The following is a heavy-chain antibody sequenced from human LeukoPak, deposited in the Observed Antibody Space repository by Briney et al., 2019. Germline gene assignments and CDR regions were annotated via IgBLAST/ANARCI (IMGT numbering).Heavy chain of an antibody. D-gene: IGHD3-22*01. CDR3: ARGLLLTLGCAFDI. V-gene: IGHV4-39*07. Sequence: SETLSLTCTVSGGSISSSSYYWGWIRQPPGKGLEWIGSIYYNGSTYYNPSLKSRVTISVDTSKNQFSLKLSSATAADTAVYYCARGLLLTLGCAFDIWGQGTMVTVSS. CDR1: GGSISSSSYY. CDR2: IYYNGST. J-gene: IGHJ3*02.